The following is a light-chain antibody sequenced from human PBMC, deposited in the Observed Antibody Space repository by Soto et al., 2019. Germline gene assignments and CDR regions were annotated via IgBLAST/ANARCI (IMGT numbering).Light chain of an antibody. Sequence: EIVLTQSPATLSLSPGDRATLSCRASQSVSSCLAWYQQKPGPAPRLLIYDASNRGTGIPSRFSGSGSGTDFTLTISRLDAEDFAVYCCQQCSNWPTFGQGTKLEIK. CDR2: DAS. CDR1: QSVSSC. CDR3: QQCSNWPT. V-gene: IGKV3-11*01. J-gene: IGKJ2*01.